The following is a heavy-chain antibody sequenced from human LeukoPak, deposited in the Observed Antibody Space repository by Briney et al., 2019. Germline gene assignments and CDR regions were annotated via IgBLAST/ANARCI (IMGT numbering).Heavy chain of an antibody. D-gene: IGHD6-13*01. CDR3: ARLPSGTFDY. J-gene: IGHJ4*02. CDR1: AGSINRGTYY. Sequence: SETLSLTSTVYAGSINRGTYYWRWVRQPPGKGLEWIGTIYYSGNTYYNPSLKSRVTISIDTSKNQFSLKLSSVTAADTAVYYCARLPSGTFDYWGQGTLVTVSS. V-gene: IGHV4-39*01. CDR2: IYYSGNT.